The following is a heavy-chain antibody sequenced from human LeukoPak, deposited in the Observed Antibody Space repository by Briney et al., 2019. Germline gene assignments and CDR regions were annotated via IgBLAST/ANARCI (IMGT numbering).Heavy chain of an antibody. Sequence: GASVKVSCKVSGYTLTELSMHWVRQAPGKELEWMGGFDPEDGKTIYAQKFQGRVTMTEDTSTDTAYMELSSLRSEDTAVYYCAIRTADSYGFDAFDIWGQGTMVTVSS. J-gene: IGHJ3*02. D-gene: IGHD5-18*01. CDR3: AIRTADSYGFDAFDI. V-gene: IGHV1-24*01. CDR2: FDPEDGKT. CDR1: GYTLTELS.